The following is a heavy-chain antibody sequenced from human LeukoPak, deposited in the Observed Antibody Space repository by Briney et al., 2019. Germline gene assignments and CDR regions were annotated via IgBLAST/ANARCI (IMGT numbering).Heavy chain of an antibody. CDR2: IYYSGST. Sequence: PSETLSLTCTVSGGSISSGGYYWSWIRQHPGKGLEWVGYIYYSGSTYYNPSLKSRVTISVDTSKNQFSLKLSSVTAADTAVYYCARDRGTVTTNYYYGMDVWGQGTTVTVSS. CDR1: GGSISSGGYY. CDR3: ARDRGTVTTNYYYGMDV. D-gene: IGHD4-17*01. J-gene: IGHJ6*02. V-gene: IGHV4-31*03.